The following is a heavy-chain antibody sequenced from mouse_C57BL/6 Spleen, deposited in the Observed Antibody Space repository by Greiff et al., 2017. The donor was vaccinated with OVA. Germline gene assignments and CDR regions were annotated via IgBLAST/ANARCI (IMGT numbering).Heavy chain of an antibody. CDR2: INPGSGGT. D-gene: IGHD2-3*01. CDR3: ARSGAFDGYYDDYYAMDY. V-gene: IGHV1-54*01. J-gene: IGHJ4*01. CDR1: GYAFTNYL. Sequence: VQLQQSGAELVRPGTSVKVSCKASGYAFTNYLIEWVKQRPGQGLEWIGVINPGSGGTNYNEKFKGKATLTADKSSSTAYMQLSSLTSEDSAVYFCARSGAFDGYYDDYYAMDYWGQGTSVTVSS.